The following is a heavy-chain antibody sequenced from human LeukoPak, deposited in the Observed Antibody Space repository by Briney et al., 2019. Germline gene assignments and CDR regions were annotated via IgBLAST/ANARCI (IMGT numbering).Heavy chain of an antibody. J-gene: IGHJ4*02. CDR3: AKDNRRHYTSGPNPDSLH. D-gene: IGHD6-19*01. Sequence: GGSLRLSCAGSGFIFNNYAMHWVRQPPGKGLEWFSGISWNSGSIDYADSVKGRFTISRDNAKNSLYLQMNSLRVEDTAFYYCAKDNRRHYTSGPNPDSLHWGQGALVTVSS. CDR2: ISWNSGSI. CDR1: GFIFNNYA. V-gene: IGHV3-9*01.